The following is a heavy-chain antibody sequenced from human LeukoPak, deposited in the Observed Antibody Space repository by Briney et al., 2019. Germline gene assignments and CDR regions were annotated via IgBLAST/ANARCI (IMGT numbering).Heavy chain of an antibody. V-gene: IGHV3-66*01. CDR2: IYSGGST. CDR3: ARVLLYDSSGYYYHTWAFDI. CDR1: GYTVSSNY. Sequence: GGSLRLSCAASGYTVSSNYMSWVRQAPGKGLEWVSVIYSGGSTYYADSVKGRFTISRDNSKNTLYLQMNSLRADDTAVYYCARVLLYDSSGYYYHTWAFDIWGQGTMVTVSS. J-gene: IGHJ3*02. D-gene: IGHD3-22*01.